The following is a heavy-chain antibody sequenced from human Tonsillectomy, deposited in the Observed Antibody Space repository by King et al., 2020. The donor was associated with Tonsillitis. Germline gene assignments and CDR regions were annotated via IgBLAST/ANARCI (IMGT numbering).Heavy chain of an antibody. CDR1: GYTFTGYY. CDR3: ARPGRTAMVKWFDP. CDR2: INPNSGGT. D-gene: IGHD5-18*01. Sequence: VQLVESGAEVKKPGASVKVSCKASGYTFTGYYMHWVRQAPGQGLEWRGGINPNSGGTNYAQKFQGRVTMTRNTAISTAYMELSRLRSDDTAVYYCARPGRTAMVKWFDPWGQGTLVTVSS. J-gene: IGHJ5*02. V-gene: IGHV1-2*02.